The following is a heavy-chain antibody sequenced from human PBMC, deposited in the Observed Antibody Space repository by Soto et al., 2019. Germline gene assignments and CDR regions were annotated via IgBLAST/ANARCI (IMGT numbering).Heavy chain of an antibody. V-gene: IGHV3-15*01. Sequence: GGSLRLSYAASGFTFSSYSMNWVRQAPGKGLEWVGRIKSNSDGETIDYAAPVKGRFTISRDDSKNTLYLQMNSLKTEDTAVYYCTTGPNLRPLAAFDIWGQGTVVTVS. CDR3: TTGPNLRPLAAFDI. J-gene: IGHJ3*02. CDR2: IKSNSDGETI. CDR1: GFTFSSYS.